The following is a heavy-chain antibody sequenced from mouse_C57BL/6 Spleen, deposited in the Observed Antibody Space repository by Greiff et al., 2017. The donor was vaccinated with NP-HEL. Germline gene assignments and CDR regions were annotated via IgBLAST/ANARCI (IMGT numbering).Heavy chain of an antibody. Sequence: EVKLQQSGPVLVKPGASVKMSCKASGYTFTDYYMNWVKQSHGKSLEWIGVINPYNGGTSYNQKFKGKATLTVDKSSSTAYMELNSLTSEDSAVYYCARGPPITTVVDYYAMDYWGQGTSVTVSS. CDR2: INPYNGGT. CDR1: GYTFTDYY. V-gene: IGHV1-19*01. D-gene: IGHD1-1*01. CDR3: ARGPPITTVVDYYAMDY. J-gene: IGHJ4*01.